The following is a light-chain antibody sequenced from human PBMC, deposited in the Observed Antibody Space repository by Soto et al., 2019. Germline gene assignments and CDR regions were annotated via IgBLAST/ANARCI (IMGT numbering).Light chain of an antibody. J-gene: IGLJ2*01. Sequence: QSALTQPASVSGSPGQSITISCTGTSSDVGNYNLVSWYQQHPGKAPKLIIYATRKRPSGVSNRYSGSKSGNTASLTISGLQAEDEATYHCCSYAGSITFTFGGGTEVTVL. V-gene: IGLV2-23*02. CDR2: ATR. CDR3: CSYAGSITFT. CDR1: SSDVGNYNL.